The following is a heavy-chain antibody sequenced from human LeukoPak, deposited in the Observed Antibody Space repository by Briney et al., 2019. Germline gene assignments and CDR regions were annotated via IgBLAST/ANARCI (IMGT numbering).Heavy chain of an antibody. J-gene: IGHJ6*02. V-gene: IGHV3-43*02. CDR3: AKVRGYSSSWYLGYYYYGMDV. Sequence: GGSLRLSCAAPGFTFDDYAMHWVRQAPGKGLEWVSLISGDGGSTYYADSVKGRFTISRDNSKNSLYLQMNSLRTEDTALYYCAKVRGYSSSWYLGYYYYGMDVWGQGTTVTVSS. CDR2: ISGDGGST. D-gene: IGHD6-13*01. CDR1: GFTFDDYA.